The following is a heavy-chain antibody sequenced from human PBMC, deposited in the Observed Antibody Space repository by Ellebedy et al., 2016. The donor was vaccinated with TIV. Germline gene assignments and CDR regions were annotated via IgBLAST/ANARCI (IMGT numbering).Heavy chain of an antibody. CDR3: ARCYTGTNWFDP. J-gene: IGHJ5*02. D-gene: IGHD2-2*02. CDR2: INDVGTT. Sequence: MPSETLSLTCAVYGASLSGYQWSWIRLSPEKGLQWIGEINDVGTTNYNPSLKSRVTISVDTSKIQFSLKLSSVTAADTAIYYCARCYTGTNWFDPWGKGTLVTVSS. CDR1: GASLSGYQ. V-gene: IGHV4-34*01.